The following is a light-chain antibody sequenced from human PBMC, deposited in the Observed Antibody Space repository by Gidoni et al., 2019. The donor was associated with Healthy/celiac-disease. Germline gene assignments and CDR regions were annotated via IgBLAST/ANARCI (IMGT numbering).Light chain of an antibody. CDR2: LGS. V-gene: IGKV2-28*01. J-gene: IGKJ1*01. CDR1: QSLLHSNGYNY. Sequence: DMVMNQSPLPLPVTPGEPASISCRSSQSLLHSNGYNYLDWYLQKPGQAPQLLIYLGSNRASGVPDRFSGSGSGTDFTLKISRVEAEDVGVYYCMQALQTPRTFGQXTKVEIK. CDR3: MQALQTPRT.